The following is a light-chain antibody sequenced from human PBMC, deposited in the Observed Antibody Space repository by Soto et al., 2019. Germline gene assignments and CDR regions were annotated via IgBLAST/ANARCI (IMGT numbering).Light chain of an antibody. CDR1: QSLVHSDGIAY. CDR2: KVS. CDR3: MQGTHWPIT. Sequence: DVVMTQSTLSLPVTLGQPASISCRSSQSLVHSDGIAYFSWFQQRPGRSPRRLIYKVSNRDSGVPARFSGSGSGTDFALKISRVEAEDVGVYYCMQGTHWPITFGQGTRLEIK. J-gene: IGKJ5*01. V-gene: IGKV2-30*02.